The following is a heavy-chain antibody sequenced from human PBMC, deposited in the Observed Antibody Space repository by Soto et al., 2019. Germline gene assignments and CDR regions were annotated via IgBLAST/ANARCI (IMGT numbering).Heavy chain of an antibody. Sequence: SETLSLTCTVSGGSISSYYWSWIRQPPGKGLEWIGYIYYIGSTNYNPSLKSRVTISVDTSKNQFSLKLSSVTAADTAVYYCARMITINAFDIWGQGTMVTVSS. V-gene: IGHV4-59*01. D-gene: IGHD3-16*01. CDR2: IYYIGST. J-gene: IGHJ3*02. CDR1: GGSISSYY. CDR3: ARMITINAFDI.